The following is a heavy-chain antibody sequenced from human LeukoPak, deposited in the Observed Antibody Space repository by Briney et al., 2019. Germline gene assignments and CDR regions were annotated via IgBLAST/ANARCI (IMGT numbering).Heavy chain of an antibody. Sequence: PSETLSLTCAVSGYSISSGYYWGWIRQPPGKGLEWIGTIYHSGSTYYNPSLKSRVTISVNTSKNQFPLRLNSVTAADTAVYYCARVGGVAGTSYYFDYWGQGTLVTVSS. CDR3: ARVGGVAGTSYYFDY. CDR1: GYSISSGYY. V-gene: IGHV4-38-2*01. CDR2: IYHSGST. D-gene: IGHD6-19*01. J-gene: IGHJ4*02.